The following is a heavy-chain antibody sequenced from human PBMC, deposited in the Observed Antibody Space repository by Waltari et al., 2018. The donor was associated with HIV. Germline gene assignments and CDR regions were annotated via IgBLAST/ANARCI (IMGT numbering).Heavy chain of an antibody. Sequence: EVQLVESGGVVVQPGGSLRLSCAASGFTFDDYTMHWVRQAPGKGLEWVSLISWDGGSTYYADSGKGRFTISRDNSKNSLYLQMNSLRTEDTALYYCAKGAFMGNKWLQIDYWGQGTLVTVSS. V-gene: IGHV3-43*01. D-gene: IGHD5-12*01. J-gene: IGHJ4*02. CDR2: ISWDGGST. CDR1: GFTFDDYT. CDR3: AKGAFMGNKWLQIDY.